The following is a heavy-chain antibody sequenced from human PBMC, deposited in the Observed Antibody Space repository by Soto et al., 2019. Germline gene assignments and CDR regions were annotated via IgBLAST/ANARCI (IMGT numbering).Heavy chain of an antibody. CDR3: ARDRGYCSGGSCYHPH. J-gene: IGHJ4*02. Sequence: GGSLRLSCAASGFTFSSYWMSWVRQAPGKGLEWVANIKQDGSEKYYVDSVKGRFTISRDNAKNSLYLQMNSLRAEDTAVYYCARDRGYCSGGSCYHPHWGQGTLVTVSS. D-gene: IGHD2-15*01. CDR2: IKQDGSEK. V-gene: IGHV3-7*01. CDR1: GFTFSSYW.